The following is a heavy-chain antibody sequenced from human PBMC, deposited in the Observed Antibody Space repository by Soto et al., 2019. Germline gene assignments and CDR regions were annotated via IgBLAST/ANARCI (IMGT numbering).Heavy chain of an antibody. CDR3: ARSRGYSGYDLMTNRDWFDP. D-gene: IGHD5-12*01. CDR2: IYWDDDK. CDR1: GFSLSTSGVG. V-gene: IGHV2-5*02. J-gene: IGHJ5*02. Sequence: SGPTLVNPTQTLTLTCTFSGFSLSTSGVGVGWIRQPPGKALEWLALIYWDDDKRYSPSLKSRLTITKDTSKNQVVLTMTNMDPVDTATYYCARSRGYSGYDLMTNRDWFDPWGQGTLVTVSS.